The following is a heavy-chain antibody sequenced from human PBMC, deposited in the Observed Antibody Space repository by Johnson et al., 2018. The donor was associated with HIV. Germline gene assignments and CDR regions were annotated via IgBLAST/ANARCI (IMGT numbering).Heavy chain of an antibody. V-gene: IGHV3-74*02. J-gene: IGHJ3*02. Sequence: VQLVESGGGVVQPGRSLRLSCAASGFTFSSYWMHWVRQAPGKGLVWVSRSNSDGSSTSYADSVKGRFTISRDNSKNTLYLQMNSLRAEDTAVYYCAAPDIVVVVALEGDAFDIWGQGTMVTVSS. D-gene: IGHD2-15*01. CDR3: AAPDIVVVVALEGDAFDI. CDR1: GFTFSSYW. CDR2: SNSDGSST.